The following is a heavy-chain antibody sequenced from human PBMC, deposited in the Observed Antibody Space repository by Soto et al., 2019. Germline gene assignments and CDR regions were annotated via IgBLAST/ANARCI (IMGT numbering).Heavy chain of an antibody. CDR1: GYIFIHCY. Sequence: QVQLVQSGAEVKKPGASVKVSCKASGYIFIHCYIHWVRQAPGQGLEWMTIINPNGGSTNYAQKFQGRVTVTSDTSTSTVSMELNSLESVDTAVYFCARSLLQGDFWGQGTLVTVSS. V-gene: IGHV1-46*01. D-gene: IGHD2-21*01. J-gene: IGHJ4*02. CDR2: INPNGGST. CDR3: ARSLLQGDF.